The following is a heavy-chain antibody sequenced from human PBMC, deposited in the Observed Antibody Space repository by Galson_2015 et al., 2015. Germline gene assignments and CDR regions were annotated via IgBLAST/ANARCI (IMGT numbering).Heavy chain of an antibody. Sequence: ATLSLTCAVSGFSISSGYYWAWIRQPPGQGLEWIGNVFHSGIAHYNPSLKSRVTISADTSKIQFSLNLDSVTAADTAIYYCARVRSSAYDAFDIWGQGAMVTVSS. CDR3: ARVRSSAYDAFDI. CDR1: GFSISSGYY. V-gene: IGHV4-38-2*01. CDR2: VFHSGIA. J-gene: IGHJ3*02. D-gene: IGHD3-22*01.